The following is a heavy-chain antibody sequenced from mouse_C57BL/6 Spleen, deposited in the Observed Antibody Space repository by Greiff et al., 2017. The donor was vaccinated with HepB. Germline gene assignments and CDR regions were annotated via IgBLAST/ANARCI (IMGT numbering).Heavy chain of an antibody. D-gene: IGHD2-1*01. CDR1: GFTFSDYY. Sequence: EVKLMESEGGLVQPGSSMKLSCTASGFTFSDYYMAWVRQVPEKGLEWVANINYDGSSTYYLDSLKSRFIIPRDNAKNILYLQMSSLKSEDTATYYCAREGNYGGAWFAYWGQGTLVTVSA. J-gene: IGHJ3*01. CDR2: INYDGSST. CDR3: AREGNYGGAWFAY. V-gene: IGHV5-16*01.